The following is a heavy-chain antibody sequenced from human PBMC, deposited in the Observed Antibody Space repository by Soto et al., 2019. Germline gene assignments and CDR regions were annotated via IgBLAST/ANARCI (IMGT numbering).Heavy chain of an antibody. CDR2: ISSSSSYI. CDR3: ARDLKTSNPFDY. Sequence: GGSLRLSCAASGFTFSSYSMNWVRQAPGKGLEWVSSISSSSSYIYYADSVKGRFTISRDNAKNSLYLQMNSLRAEDTAVYYCARDLKTSNPFDYWGQGTLVTVPQ. CDR1: GFTFSSYS. V-gene: IGHV3-21*01. D-gene: IGHD2-2*01. J-gene: IGHJ4*02.